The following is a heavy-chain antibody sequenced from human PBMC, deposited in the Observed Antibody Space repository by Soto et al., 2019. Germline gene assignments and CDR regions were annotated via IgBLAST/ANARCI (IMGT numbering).Heavy chain of an antibody. Sequence: PGESLKISCKGSGYIFTSYWISWVRQMPGKGLEWMGRIDPSDSYTNYSPSFQGHVTISADKSISTAYLQWSSLKASDTAMYYCARDYSNYHYYYGMDVWGQGTTVTVSS. J-gene: IGHJ6*02. CDR3: ARDYSNYHYYYGMDV. V-gene: IGHV5-10-1*01. CDR1: GYIFTSYW. CDR2: IDPSDSYT. D-gene: IGHD4-4*01.